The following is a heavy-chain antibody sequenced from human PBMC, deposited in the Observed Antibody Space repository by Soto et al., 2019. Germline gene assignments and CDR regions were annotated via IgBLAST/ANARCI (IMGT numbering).Heavy chain of an antibody. Sequence: ASVKVSCKASVYTCSSYDINWVRQATGQGLEWMGWTNPNSGNTGYAQKFQGRVTMTRNTSISTAYMELSSLRSEDTAVYYCARTPRYCSGGSCYSRWFDPWGQGTLVTVSS. V-gene: IGHV1-8*01. CDR3: ARTPRYCSGGSCYSRWFDP. J-gene: IGHJ5*02. CDR2: TNPNSGNT. CDR1: VYTCSSYD. D-gene: IGHD2-15*01.